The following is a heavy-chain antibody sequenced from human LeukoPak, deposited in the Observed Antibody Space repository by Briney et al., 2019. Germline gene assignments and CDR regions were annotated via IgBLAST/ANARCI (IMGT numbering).Heavy chain of an antibody. CDR3: AKHLGDLPDY. J-gene: IGHJ4*02. CDR2: ISYDGSNK. CDR1: GFTFSSYG. Sequence: GSLRLSCAASGFTFSSYGMHWVRQAPGKGLEWVAVISYDGSNKYYADSEKGRFTISRDNSKNTLYLQMNSLRAEDTAVYYCAKHLGDLPDYWGQGTLVTVSS. V-gene: IGHV3-30*18.